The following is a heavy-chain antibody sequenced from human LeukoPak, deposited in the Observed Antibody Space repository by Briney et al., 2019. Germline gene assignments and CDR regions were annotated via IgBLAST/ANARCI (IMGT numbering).Heavy chain of an antibody. Sequence: PGGSLRLSCAASGFTFSSYAMSWVRQAPGKGLEWVSAISGSGGSTYYADSVKGRFTISRDNTKNTLYLQMNSLRAEDTAVYYCARDRLMVRGQGWYFDLWGRGTLVTVSS. CDR2: ISGSGGST. J-gene: IGHJ2*01. V-gene: IGHV3-23*01. CDR1: GFTFSSYA. CDR3: ARDRLMVRGQGWYFDL. D-gene: IGHD3-10*01.